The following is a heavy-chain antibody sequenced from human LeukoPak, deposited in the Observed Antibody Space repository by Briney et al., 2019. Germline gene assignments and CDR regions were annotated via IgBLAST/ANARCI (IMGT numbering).Heavy chain of an antibody. Sequence: GGSLRLSCAASGFTFSSYSMNWVRQAPGKGLEWVSYISSSSSLIYYADSVKGRFTISRDNARNSLYLQMNSLRAEDTAVYYCARDWGTAAARTSLFDYWGQGTLVTVSS. CDR1: GFTFSSYS. CDR3: ARDWGTAAARTSLFDY. D-gene: IGHD6-13*01. CDR2: ISSSSSLI. V-gene: IGHV3-48*04. J-gene: IGHJ4*02.